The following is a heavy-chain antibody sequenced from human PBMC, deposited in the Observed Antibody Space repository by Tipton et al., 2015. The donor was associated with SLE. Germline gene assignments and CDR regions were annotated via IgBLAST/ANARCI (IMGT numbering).Heavy chain of an antibody. CDR3: ARDEYRYDTTGYHLLGHFDF. Sequence: TLSLTCTVSGDSISDTSSYWGWIRQPPGKGLEWIGSIFYSGNSHYSPSLKSRVTISVDTSKNQFSLNLSSVTAADTAVYYCARDEYRYDTTGYHLLGHFDFWGQGTLVTVSS. D-gene: IGHD3-22*01. CDR2: IFYSGNS. V-gene: IGHV4-39*07. CDR1: GDSISDTSSY. J-gene: IGHJ4*02.